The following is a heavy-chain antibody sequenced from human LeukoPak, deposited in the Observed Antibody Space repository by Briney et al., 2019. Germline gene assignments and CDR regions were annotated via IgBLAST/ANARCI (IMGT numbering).Heavy chain of an antibody. CDR2: IFPIFGTA. J-gene: IGHJ6*02. V-gene: IGHV1-69*13. CDR1: GGTFSSYA. CDR3: ASDKYCSSTSCYTGYYYGMDV. D-gene: IGHD2-2*02. Sequence: SVKVSCKASGGTFSSYAIRWVRQAPGQGLEWVGGIFPIFGTAHYAQKFQDRVTITADESTSTAYMELSSLRSEDTAVYYCASDKYCSSTSCYTGYYYGMDVWGQGTTVTVSS.